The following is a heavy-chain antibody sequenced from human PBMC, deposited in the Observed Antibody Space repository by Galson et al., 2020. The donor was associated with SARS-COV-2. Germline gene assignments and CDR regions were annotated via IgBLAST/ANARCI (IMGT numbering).Heavy chain of an antibody. Sequence: TGGSLRLSCAASGFTFSSYAMHWVRQAPGKGLEWVAVILYDGSNKYYADSVKGRFTISRDNSKNTLYLQMNSLRADDTAVYYCARPDSGSYWGSFDYWGQGTLVTVSS. D-gene: IGHD1-26*01. J-gene: IGHJ4*02. CDR2: ILYDGSNK. CDR1: GFTFSSYA. V-gene: IGHV3-30-3*01. CDR3: ARPDSGSYWGSFDY.